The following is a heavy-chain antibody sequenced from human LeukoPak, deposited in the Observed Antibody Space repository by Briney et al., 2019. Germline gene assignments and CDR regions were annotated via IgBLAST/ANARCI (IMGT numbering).Heavy chain of an antibody. CDR1: GSTFSTYS. CDR2: ISSSSGTI. CDR3: ARRSEFGVLYYMDV. J-gene: IGHJ6*03. D-gene: IGHD3-16*01. Sequence: PGGSLRLSCAASGSTFSTYSMNWVRQAPGKGLEWVPYISSSSGTIYYADSVKGRSTISRDNAKNSLYLQMNSLRAEDTAVYYCARRSEFGVLYYMDVWGKGTTVTVSS. V-gene: IGHV3-48*01.